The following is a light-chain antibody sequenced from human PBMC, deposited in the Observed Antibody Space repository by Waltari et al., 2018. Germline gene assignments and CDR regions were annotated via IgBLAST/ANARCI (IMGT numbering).Light chain of an antibody. V-gene: IGKV3-11*01. CDR2: DAS. CDR1: QSVSSY. J-gene: IGKJ5*01. Sequence: QSVSSYLAWYQQKPGQAPRLLIYDASNRATGIPARFSGSGSGTDFTLTISSLEPEDFAVYYCQQRSNWPPITFGQGTRLEIK. CDR3: QQRSNWPPIT.